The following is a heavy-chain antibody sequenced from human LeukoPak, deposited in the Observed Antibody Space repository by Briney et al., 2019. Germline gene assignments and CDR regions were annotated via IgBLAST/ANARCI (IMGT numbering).Heavy chain of an antibody. D-gene: IGHD2-2*01. CDR3: AKDSSPVSVVPASKSGFDP. J-gene: IGHJ5*02. CDR2: ISGSGGST. Sequence: GGSLRLSCAASGFTFSSYAMSWVRQAPGKGLEWVSAISGSGGSTYYADSVKGRFTISRDNSKNTLYLQMNSLRAEDTAVYYCAKDSSPVSVVPASKSGFDPWGQGTLVTVSS. CDR1: GFTFSSYA. V-gene: IGHV3-23*01.